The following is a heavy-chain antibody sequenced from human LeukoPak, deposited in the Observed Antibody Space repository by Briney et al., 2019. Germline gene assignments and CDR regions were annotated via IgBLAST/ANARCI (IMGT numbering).Heavy chain of an antibody. CDR2: IKQDGREK. CDR3: AREGGYGGVFDY. J-gene: IGHJ4*02. V-gene: IGHV3-7*05. Sequence: GGSLRLSCAASGFTFKSHTMNWVRQAPGKGLEWVANIKQDGREKYYVGSVKGRFTISRDNTKNLLYLQMNSLRAEDAAVYYCAREGGYGGVFDYWGQGTLVTVSS. D-gene: IGHD5-12*01. CDR1: GFTFKSHT.